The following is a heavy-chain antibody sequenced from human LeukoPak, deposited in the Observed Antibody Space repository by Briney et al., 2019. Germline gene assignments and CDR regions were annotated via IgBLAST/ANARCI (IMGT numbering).Heavy chain of an antibody. V-gene: IGHV1-69*13. Sequence: EASVKVSCKASGCTFSSYAISWVRQAPGQGLEWMGGIIPIFGTANYAQKFQGRVTITADESTRTAYMELSSLTSEDTAVYYCARDLGCGSTRCYVSIADAFDRWGEGRMV. J-gene: IGHJ3*02. D-gene: IGHD2-2*01. CDR1: GCTFSSYA. CDR3: ARDLGCGSTRCYVSIADAFDR. CDR2: IIPIFGTA.